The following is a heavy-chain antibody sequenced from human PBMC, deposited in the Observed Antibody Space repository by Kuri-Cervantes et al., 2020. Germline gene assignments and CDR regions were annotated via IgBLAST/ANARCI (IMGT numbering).Heavy chain of an antibody. CDR1: GFTFSSYA. Sequence: GESLKISCAASGFTFSSYAMHWVRQAPGKGLEWVAVISYDGSNKYYADSVKGRFTISRDNAKNSLYLQMNSLRAEGTALYYCAKDHSSGWLPDVYYYYYGMDVWGQGTTVTVSS. J-gene: IGHJ6*02. CDR2: ISYDGSNK. CDR3: AKDHSSGWLPDVYYYYYGMDV. D-gene: IGHD6-19*01. V-gene: IGHV3-30-3*01.